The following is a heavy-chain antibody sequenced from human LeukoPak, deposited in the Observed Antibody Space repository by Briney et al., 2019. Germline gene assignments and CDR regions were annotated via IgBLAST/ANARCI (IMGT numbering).Heavy chain of an antibody. CDR2: IIPIFGTG. CDR3: ASRYCSGGSCFSRDYYYYYMDV. D-gene: IGHD2-15*01. CDR1: GGTFRNYG. J-gene: IGHJ6*03. V-gene: IGHV1-69*01. Sequence: SVKVSCTTSGGTFRNYGFTWVRQAPGQGLEWMGGIIPIFGTGKYAQKFQGRVTVLADEFTSTAYMELSSLRSEDTAVYYCASRYCSGGSCFSRDYYYYYMDVWGKGTTVTVSS.